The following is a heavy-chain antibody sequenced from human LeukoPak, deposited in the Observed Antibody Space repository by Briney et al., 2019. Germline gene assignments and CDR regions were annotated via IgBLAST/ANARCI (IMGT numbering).Heavy chain of an antibody. CDR2: ISYSGNT. Sequence: SETLSLTCTVSGASISGTSYYWGWIRQPPGKGLEWIGTISYSGNTYYDPSLKSRLTISVDTSKNQSSLNLTSVTAADTGVYYCSRGRVWFGFFDLWGRGTLVTVSS. D-gene: IGHD3-10*01. V-gene: IGHV4-39*02. CDR1: GASISGTSYY. CDR3: SRGRVWFGFFDL. J-gene: IGHJ2*01.